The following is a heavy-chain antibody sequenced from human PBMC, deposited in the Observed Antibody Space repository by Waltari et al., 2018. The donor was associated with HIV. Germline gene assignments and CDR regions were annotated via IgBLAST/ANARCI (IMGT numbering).Heavy chain of an antibody. V-gene: IGHV4-31*03. CDR2: IYYSGST. CDR3: ARGWLSRGYYL. CDR1: GGSLSSRGYY. J-gene: IGHJ4*02. Sequence: QVQLQESGPGLVKPSQTLSLTCTVSGGSLSSRGYYWSWTRQHPWKGLEWIGYIYYSGSTYYNPPLKSRLTISVDTSKNQFSLKLNSVTAADTAVYYCARGWLSRGYYLWGQGTLVTVSS. D-gene: IGHD3-22*01.